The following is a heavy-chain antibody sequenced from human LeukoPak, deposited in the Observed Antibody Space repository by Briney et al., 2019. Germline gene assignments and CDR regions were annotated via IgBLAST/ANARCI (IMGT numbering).Heavy chain of an antibody. D-gene: IGHD6-13*01. Sequence: GGSLRLSRAASGFTFSSYAMSWVRQAPGKGLEWVSAISGSGGSTYYADSVKGRFTISRDNSKNTLYLQMNSLRAEDTAVYYCAKARIAATGLYYFDYWGQGTLVTVSS. CDR2: ISGSGGST. CDR1: GFTFSSYA. J-gene: IGHJ4*02. V-gene: IGHV3-23*01. CDR3: AKARIAATGLYYFDY.